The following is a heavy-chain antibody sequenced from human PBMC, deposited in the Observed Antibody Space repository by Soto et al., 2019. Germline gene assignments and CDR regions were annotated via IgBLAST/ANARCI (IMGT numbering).Heavy chain of an antibody. CDR2: INAGNGRE. CDR1: GYTFTSYT. V-gene: IGHV1-3*01. Sequence: QVQLEQSGAEVKKPGASVKVSCKTSGYTFTSYTLHWVRQAPGQGLEWMGWINAGNGREKYSQRFQDRVSLSTDKSAPPAYMELKSPSSEDTGVYFCARGGGWVGEASFDSWGQGTQVTVSS. CDR3: ARGGGWVGEASFDS. D-gene: IGHD3-10*01. J-gene: IGHJ4*02.